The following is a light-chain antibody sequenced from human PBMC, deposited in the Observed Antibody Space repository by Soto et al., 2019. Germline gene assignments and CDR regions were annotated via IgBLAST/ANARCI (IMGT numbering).Light chain of an antibody. V-gene: IGKV1-5*03. J-gene: IGKJ3*01. CDR3: QQYDTYSVT. CDR2: KAS. CDR1: QSIRSW. Sequence: DIQMTQSPSMVSASVGDRVTITCRASQSIRSWLAWYQVKPGKAPKLLIYKASTLDSGVPPRFSGSGSGTDFTLTISDLQPDDFATYYCQQYDTYSVTFGPGTKVEIK.